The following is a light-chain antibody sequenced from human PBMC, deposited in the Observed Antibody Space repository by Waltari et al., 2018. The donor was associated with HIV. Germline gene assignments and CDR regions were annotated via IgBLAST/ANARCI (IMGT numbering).Light chain of an antibody. CDR1: SSDIGSYKY. V-gene: IGLV2-14*01. CDR3: SSYTSTNSML. Sequence: QSALTQPASVSGSPGQSITISCTGTSSDIGSYKYVSWYQQRPCRSPKLIIYEVSYQPLGVSTRFSCSKSGNTASLTISGLQADDEGDYFCSSYTSTNSMLVGGGTKVTVL. CDR2: EVS. J-gene: IGLJ2*01.